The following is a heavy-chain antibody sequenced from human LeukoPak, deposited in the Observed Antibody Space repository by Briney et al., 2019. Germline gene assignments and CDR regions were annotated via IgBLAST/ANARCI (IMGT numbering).Heavy chain of an antibody. CDR2: ISYDGSNK. CDR1: GFTFSSYG. V-gene: IGHV3-30*03. D-gene: IGHD5-18*01. Sequence: PGGSLRLSCAASGFTFSSYGMHWVRQAPGKGLEWVAVISYDGSNKYYADSVKGRFTISRDNSKNTLYLQMNSLRAEDTAVYYCARVRIQLWSIRAAPFYWGQGTLVTVSS. J-gene: IGHJ4*02. CDR3: ARVRIQLWSIRAAPFY.